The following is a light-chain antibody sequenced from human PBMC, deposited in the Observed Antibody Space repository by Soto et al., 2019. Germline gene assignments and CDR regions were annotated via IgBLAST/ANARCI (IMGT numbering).Light chain of an antibody. J-gene: IGKJ2*01. CDR2: GAS. V-gene: IGKV1-39*01. Sequence: DIQMTQSPSSLSASIGDRVTITCRASLTVRGSLNWYQQKPGEAPKLLIFGASTLQSGVSSRFSGEGSGKEFTLTINSVQLEDCGTYYCQPSYSAHLSTFVQGTKLEIK. CDR3: QPSYSAHLST. CDR1: LTVRGS.